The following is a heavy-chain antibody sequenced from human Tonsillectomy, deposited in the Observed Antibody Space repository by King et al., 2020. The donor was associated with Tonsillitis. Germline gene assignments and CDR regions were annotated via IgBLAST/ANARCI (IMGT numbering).Heavy chain of an antibody. CDR1: GFTFSSYT. J-gene: IGHJ4*02. D-gene: IGHD1-26*01. V-gene: IGHV3-21*01. CDR3: ARGEWELLLDY. Sequence: VQLVESGGGLVKPGGSLRLSCAASGFTFSSYTMNWVRQAPGKGLEWVSSITSSSSYIYYADSVKGRFTISRDNAKNSLYLQMNSLRAEDTAVYYCARGEWELLLDYWGQGTLVTVSS. CDR2: ITSSSSYI.